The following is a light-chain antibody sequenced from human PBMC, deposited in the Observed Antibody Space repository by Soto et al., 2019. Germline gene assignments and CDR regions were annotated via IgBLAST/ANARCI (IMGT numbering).Light chain of an antibody. CDR1: HDIKKY. Sequence: DIQMTQSPSSLSASVGDRVTITCQASHDIKKYLNWYQQKAHKVPKLLIHDASTLATGVPSRFTRSGSGTDFTLTINSLQPEDVATYYCQQFDDMPLTFGGGTKVDI. V-gene: IGKV1-33*01. CDR3: QQFDDMPLT. CDR2: DAS. J-gene: IGKJ4*01.